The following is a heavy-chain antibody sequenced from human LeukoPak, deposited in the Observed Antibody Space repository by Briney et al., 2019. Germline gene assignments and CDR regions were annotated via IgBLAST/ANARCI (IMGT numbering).Heavy chain of an antibody. D-gene: IGHD3-10*01. CDR2: IFPDDSDT. CDR3: ARLDYYGSSYYFDY. V-gene: IGHV5-51*01. J-gene: IGHJ4*02. Sequence: GESLKISCKGSGYSFTGYWIGWVRQMPGKGLEWMGIIFPDDSDTRYSPSFQGQVTISADKSISTAFLQWSSLKASDTAMYYCARLDYYGSSYYFDYWGQGTLVTVSS. CDR1: GYSFTGYW.